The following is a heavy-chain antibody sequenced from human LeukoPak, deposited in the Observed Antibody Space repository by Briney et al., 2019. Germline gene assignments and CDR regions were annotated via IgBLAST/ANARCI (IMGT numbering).Heavy chain of an antibody. CDR1: GYSIISGYY. J-gene: IGHJ3*01. D-gene: IGHD3-22*01. CDR3: ARMGVSYYYDSSTYYPLAFDV. CDR2: IFHSGSI. V-gene: IGHV4-38-2*02. Sequence: PSETLSLTCTVSGYSIISGYYWGWLRPSPGKGLEWIATIFHSGSIYYSPSVKSRVTLSVDTSKDLFFLKLNSVNAADTAVYYCARMGVSYYYDSSTYYPLAFDVWGQGTVVTVSS.